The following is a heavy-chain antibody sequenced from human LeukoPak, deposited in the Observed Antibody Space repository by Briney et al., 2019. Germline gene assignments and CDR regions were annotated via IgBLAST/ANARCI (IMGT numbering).Heavy chain of an antibody. J-gene: IGHJ4*02. D-gene: IGHD1/OR15-1a*01. CDR1: GFTFNSYE. V-gene: IGHV3-48*03. CDR2: ISSSNSNI. Sequence: AGSLRLSCAASGFTFNSYEMNWVGQAPGKGLEWVSYISSSNSNIYYTDSGNGPLTITRDKAKNSLYLQMNSLRAEDTAVYYCAREEQPDYWGQGTLVTVSS. CDR3: AREEQPDY.